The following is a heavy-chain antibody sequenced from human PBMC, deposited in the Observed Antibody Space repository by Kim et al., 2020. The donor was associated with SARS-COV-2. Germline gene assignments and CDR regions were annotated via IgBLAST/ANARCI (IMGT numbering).Heavy chain of an antibody. Sequence: GGSLRLSCAASGFSFSSYAMSWVRQAPGKGLEWVSTISGIGGSTYYADSVKGRFTISRDNSKNTLYLQMNSLRAEDTAVYYCAKGIAAAVMGGGYHYYGVDVWGQGTTVTVSS. J-gene: IGHJ6*02. CDR2: ISGIGGST. CDR3: AKGIAAAVMGGGYHYYGVDV. V-gene: IGHV3-23*01. CDR1: GFSFSSYA. D-gene: IGHD6-13*01.